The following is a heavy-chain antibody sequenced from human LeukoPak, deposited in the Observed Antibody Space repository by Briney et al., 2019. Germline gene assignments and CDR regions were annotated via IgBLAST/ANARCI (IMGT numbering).Heavy chain of an antibody. CDR2: ISWNSDSI. CDR1: GFTFDDYA. D-gene: IGHD5-12*01. CDR3: AKVNSGYDRDAFDI. V-gene: IGHV3-9*01. J-gene: IGHJ3*02. Sequence: GGSLRLSCAASGFTFDDYAMHWVRQAPGKGLEWVSGISWNSDSIAYAASVKGRFTISRDNAKNSLYLQMNSLRAEDTDLYYCAKVNSGYDRDAFDIWGQGTMVTV.